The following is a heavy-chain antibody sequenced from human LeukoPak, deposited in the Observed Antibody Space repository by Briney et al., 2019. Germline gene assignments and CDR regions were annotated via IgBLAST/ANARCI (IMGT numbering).Heavy chain of an antibody. D-gene: IGHD6-6*01. V-gene: IGHV4-34*01. J-gene: IGHJ4*02. CDR3: ARGVPYSSSSGRYFDY. Sequence: PSETLSLTCAVYGGSFSGYYWSWIRQPPGKGLEWIGEINHSGSTNYNPSLKSRVTISVDTSKNQFSLKLSSVTAADTAVYYCARGVPYSSSSGRYFDYWGQGTLVTVSS. CDR2: INHSGST. CDR1: GGSFSGYY.